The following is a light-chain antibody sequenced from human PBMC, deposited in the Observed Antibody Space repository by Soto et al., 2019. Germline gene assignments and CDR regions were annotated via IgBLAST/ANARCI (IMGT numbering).Light chain of an antibody. J-gene: IGLJ1*01. Sequence: QSALTQPASVSGSPGQSIAISCTGTSSDVGGYNYVSWYQHHPGKAPTVMIYDVSNRPSGVSDRFSGSKSGNTASLTISGLQADDEADYYSSSYTSSSTYVFGTGTKVTDL. CDR2: DVS. CDR3: SSYTSSSTYV. V-gene: IGLV2-14*03. CDR1: SSDVGGYNY.